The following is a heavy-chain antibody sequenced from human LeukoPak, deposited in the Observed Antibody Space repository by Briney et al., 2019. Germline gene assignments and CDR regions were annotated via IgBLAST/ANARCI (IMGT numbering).Heavy chain of an antibody. Sequence: RGSLRLSCATSGFTFVDYGLSWVRRAPGKGLEWLCAINYNGAITDYADSVKGRFTISRDNAKNSLYLRMDSLRAEDTASYYCARDRLGPSFSVSHFDLWGQGTLVTVSS. CDR1: GFTFVDYG. D-gene: IGHD3-3*02. J-gene: IGHJ4*02. V-gene: IGHV3-20*04. CDR2: INYNGAIT. CDR3: ARDRLGPSFSVSHFDL.